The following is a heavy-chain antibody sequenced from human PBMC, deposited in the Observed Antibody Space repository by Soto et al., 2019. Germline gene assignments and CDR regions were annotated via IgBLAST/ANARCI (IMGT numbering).Heavy chain of an antibody. CDR2: IFHSGST. Sequence: SETLSLTCAVSGGSISSPNWWTWVRQPPRKGLEWIGEIFHSGSTNYNPSLKSRVTILVDKSKNHFSLILNSVTAADTAVYYCARASSGYNPWGQGTLVTVSS. D-gene: IGHD3-22*01. V-gene: IGHV4-4*02. J-gene: IGHJ5*02. CDR3: ARASSGYNP. CDR1: GGSISSPNW.